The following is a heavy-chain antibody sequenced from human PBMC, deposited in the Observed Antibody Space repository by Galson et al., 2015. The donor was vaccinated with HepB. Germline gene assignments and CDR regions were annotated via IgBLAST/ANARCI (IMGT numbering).Heavy chain of an antibody. D-gene: IGHD2-15*01. CDR3: AKEHGGIVEYPNLYGMDV. CDR2: ISYDGSNK. V-gene: IGHV3-30*18. Sequence: SLRLSCAASGFTFSSYGMHWVRQAPGKGLEWVAVISYDGSNKYYADSVKGRFTISRDNSKNTLYLQMNSLRAEDTAVYYCAKEHGGIVEYPNLYGMDVWGQGTTVTVSS. J-gene: IGHJ6*02. CDR1: GFTFSSYG.